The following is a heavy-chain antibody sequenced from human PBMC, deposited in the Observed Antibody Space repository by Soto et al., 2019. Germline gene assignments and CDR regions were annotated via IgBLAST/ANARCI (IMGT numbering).Heavy chain of an antibody. CDR3: ARVNWYFDL. CDR1: GGSISRYY. Sequence: QVQLQESGPGLVKPSETLSLTCTVSGGSISRYYWSWIRQPPGKGLEWIGYIYYSGSTNYNPSLKSRVTISVDTSKTQFSLKLSSVTAADPAVYYCARVNWYFDLWGRGTLVTFS. V-gene: IGHV4-59*08. CDR2: IYYSGST. J-gene: IGHJ2*01.